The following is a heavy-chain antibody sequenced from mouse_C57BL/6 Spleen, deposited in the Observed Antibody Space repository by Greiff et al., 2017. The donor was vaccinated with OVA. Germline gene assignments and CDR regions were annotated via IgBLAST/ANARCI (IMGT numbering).Heavy chain of an antibody. CDR1: FFAFRRSC. J-gene: IGHJ2*01. CDR2: IYPGDGAT. V-gene: IGHV1-82*01. CDR3: ARSGDYDGFDY. D-gene: IGHD2-4*01. Sequence: PLQPSVPALLPPLSSVTLSCSSSFFAFRRSCLYFFLPMPCPFLSWIGRIYPGDGATNYNGKFKGKATLTADKSSSTAYMQLSSLTSEDAAVYFCARSGDYDGFDYWGQGTTLTVSS.